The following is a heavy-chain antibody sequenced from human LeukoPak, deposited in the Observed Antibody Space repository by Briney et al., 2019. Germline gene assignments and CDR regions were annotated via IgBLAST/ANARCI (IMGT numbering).Heavy chain of an antibody. V-gene: IGHV4-59*01. CDR2: IYYSGST. CDR3: ARAADYYGSGSYYRYFDY. J-gene: IGHJ4*02. CDR1: GGSISSYY. D-gene: IGHD3-10*01. Sequence: PSETLSLTCTVSGGSISSYYWSWIRQPPGKGLEWIGYIYYSGSTNYNPSLKSRVTISVDTSKNQFSLKLSSVTAADTAVYYCARAADYYGSGSYYRYFDYWGQGTLVTVSS.